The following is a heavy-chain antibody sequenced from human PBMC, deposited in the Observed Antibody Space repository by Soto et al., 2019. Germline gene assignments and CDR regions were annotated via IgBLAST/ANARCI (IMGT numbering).Heavy chain of an antibody. CDR2: IYYSGST. V-gene: IGHV4-39*01. CDR3: ARQNDFWSGIDY. CDR1: GVSISSSSYY. Sequence: SETLSLTCTVSGVSISSSSYYWGWIRQPPGKGLEWIGSIYYSGSTYYNPSLKSRVTISVDTSKNQFSLKLSSVTAADTAVYYCARQNDFWSGIDYWGQGTLVTVSS. D-gene: IGHD3-3*01. J-gene: IGHJ4*02.